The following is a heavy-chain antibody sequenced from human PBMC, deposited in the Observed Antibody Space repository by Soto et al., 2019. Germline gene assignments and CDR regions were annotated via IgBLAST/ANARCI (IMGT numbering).Heavy chain of an antibody. CDR3: ARLSGAAAGTGYYYYGIDV. V-gene: IGHV4-39*01. J-gene: IGHJ6*04. Sequence: SETLSLTCTASGGSISSSSYYWGWIRQPPGKGLEWIGSIYYSGSTYYNPSLKSRVTISVDTSKNQFSLKLSSVTAADTAVYYCARLSGAAAGTGYYYYGIDVWGKGTTVTVSS. D-gene: IGHD6-13*01. CDR1: GGSISSSSYY. CDR2: IYYSGST.